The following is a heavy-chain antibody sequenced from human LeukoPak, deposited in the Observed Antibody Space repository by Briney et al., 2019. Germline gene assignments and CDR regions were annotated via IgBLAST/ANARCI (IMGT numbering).Heavy chain of an antibody. V-gene: IGHV4-39*07. CDR3: SNFDF. D-gene: IGHD2-8*01. CDR1: GDSIDRSAYY. Sequence: PSETLSLTCNVAGDSIDRSAYYWSWVRQPPGRGPEWIGSIYYTGNTYYTPSLKSRVTMSVDPSKNQFSLTLNSMTAADTAVYYCSNFDFWGQGTLVTVSS. CDR2: IYYTGNT. J-gene: IGHJ4*02.